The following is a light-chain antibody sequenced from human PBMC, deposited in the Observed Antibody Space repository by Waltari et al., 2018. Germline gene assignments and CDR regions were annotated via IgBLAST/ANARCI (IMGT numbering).Light chain of an antibody. Sequence: DIVMTQSPDSLAASLGERATINCKSSQSVLYSSNHKNYLAWYQQKPGQPPKLLIYWASTRESGVPDRFSGSGSGTDFTLTISSLQAEDVAVYYCQQYYSTPWTFGQGTKVEIK. CDR3: QQYYSTPWT. CDR1: QSVLYSSNHKNY. CDR2: WAS. J-gene: IGKJ1*01. V-gene: IGKV4-1*01.